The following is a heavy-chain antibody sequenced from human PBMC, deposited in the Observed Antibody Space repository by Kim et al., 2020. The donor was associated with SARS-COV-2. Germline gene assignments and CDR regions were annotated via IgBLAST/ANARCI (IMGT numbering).Heavy chain of an antibody. CDR1: GGTFSSYA. CDR2: IIPILGIA. CDR3: ARVSGYCSSTSCYAGYYYYGMDV. Sequence: SVKVSCKASGGTFSSYAISWVRQAPGQGLEWMGRIIPILGIANYAQKFQGRVTITADKSTSTAYMELSSLRSEDTAVYYCARVSGYCSSTSCYAGYYYYGMDVWGHGTTVTVSS. V-gene: IGHV1-69*04. D-gene: IGHD2-2*01. J-gene: IGHJ6*02.